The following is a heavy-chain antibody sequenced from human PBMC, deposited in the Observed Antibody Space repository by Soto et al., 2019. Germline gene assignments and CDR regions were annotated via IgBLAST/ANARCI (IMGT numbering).Heavy chain of an antibody. CDR1: GGTFSRYT. D-gene: IGHD3-22*01. Sequence: GASVKVSCKASGGTFSRYTINWVRQDPGQGLEWMGGITPMFGKPNYAQKFQGRVTITADQSTSTGCMELRRVRSDDTAVYYSARDGALYYSSDYYFLYGGRGTMVTVSS. CDR3: ARDGALYYSSDYYFLY. CDR2: ITPMFGKP. V-gene: IGHV1-69*13. J-gene: IGHJ4*02.